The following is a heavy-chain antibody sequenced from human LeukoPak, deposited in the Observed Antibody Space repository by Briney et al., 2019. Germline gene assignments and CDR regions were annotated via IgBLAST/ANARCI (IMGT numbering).Heavy chain of an antibody. J-gene: IGHJ4*02. CDR3: ASLYCSSTSCYLFH. Sequence: KPSETLSLTCTVSGGSISSYYWSWIRQTPGKGLEWIGYIYYSGSTNYNPSLKSRVNISVDTSKNQFSLKLSSVTAADTALYYCASLYCSSTSCYLFHWGQETLVTVSS. CDR2: IYYSGST. V-gene: IGHV4-59*08. CDR1: GGSISSYY. D-gene: IGHD2-2*01.